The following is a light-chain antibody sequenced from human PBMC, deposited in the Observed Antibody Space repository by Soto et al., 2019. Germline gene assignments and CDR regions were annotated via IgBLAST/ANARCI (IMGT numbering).Light chain of an antibody. CDR3: QQYGSSPRT. V-gene: IGKV3-20*01. CDR2: GAS. J-gene: IGKJ2*01. Sequence: EIVLTQSPGTLSSSPGERATLSCRARQSVSSSYLAWYQQKPGQAPRLLIYGASSRATGIPDRFSGSGSGTDFTLTISRLEPEDFAVYYCQQYGSSPRTFGQGTKLEIK. CDR1: QSVSSSY.